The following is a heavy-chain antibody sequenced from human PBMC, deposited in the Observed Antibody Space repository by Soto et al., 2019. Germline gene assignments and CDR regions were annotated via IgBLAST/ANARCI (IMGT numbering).Heavy chain of an antibody. CDR2: ISTYTGNT. J-gene: IGHJ6*02. Sequence: QVHLVQSGAEVKKPGASVKVSCKASGYTFTNYDINWVRQAPGQGLEWMGWISTYTGNTNYAQKLQGRVTMTHDTATSTAYMELRSLRSDDTAVYYCARGYYYGSGRPTPGGMDVWGQGTTVTVSS. CDR1: GYTFTNYD. V-gene: IGHV1-18*01. D-gene: IGHD3-10*01. CDR3: ARGYYYGSGRPTPGGMDV.